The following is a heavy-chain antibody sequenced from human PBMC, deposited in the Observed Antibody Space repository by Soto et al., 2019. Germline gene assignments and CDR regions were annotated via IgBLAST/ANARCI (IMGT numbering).Heavy chain of an antibody. V-gene: IGHV4-59*01. CDR1: GGSISGYY. Sequence: QVQLQESGPGLVKPSETLSLTCTVSGGSISGYYWSWIRQPPGKGLEWIGYIYYSGSTNYSPSLKRRVTISVDTSKNQFSLRLSSVTAADTAVYYCARDSGYGDPFDYWGQGTLVTVSS. CDR2: IYYSGST. D-gene: IGHD4-17*01. CDR3: ARDSGYGDPFDY. J-gene: IGHJ4*02.